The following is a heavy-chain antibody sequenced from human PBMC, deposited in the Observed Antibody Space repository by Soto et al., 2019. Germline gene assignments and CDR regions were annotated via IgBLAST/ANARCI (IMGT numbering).Heavy chain of an antibody. Sequence: GGSLRLSCAASGFTFSSYSMNWVRQAPGKGLEWVSSISSSSSYIYYADSVKGRFTISRDNAKNSLYLQMNSLRAEDTAVYYCAREYSSGWYEYYFDYWGQGTLVTVSS. J-gene: IGHJ4*02. CDR1: GFTFSSYS. CDR3: AREYSSGWYEYYFDY. D-gene: IGHD6-13*01. CDR2: ISSSSSYI. V-gene: IGHV3-21*01.